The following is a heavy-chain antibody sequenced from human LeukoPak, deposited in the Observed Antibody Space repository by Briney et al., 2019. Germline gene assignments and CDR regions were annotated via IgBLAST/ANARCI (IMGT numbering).Heavy chain of an antibody. CDR1: GGSIISSW. CDR3: TTAFGYIDD. J-gene: IGHJ4*02. CDR2: ISHSGTT. D-gene: IGHD4-17*01. Sequence: SETLSLTCAVSGGSIISSWGSWVRQPPGKGLEWIGEISHSGTTNYNPSLKSRVSISVDKSKNQFSLELSSVTAADTAVYYYTTAFGYIDDWGQGTLVTVSS. V-gene: IGHV4-4*02.